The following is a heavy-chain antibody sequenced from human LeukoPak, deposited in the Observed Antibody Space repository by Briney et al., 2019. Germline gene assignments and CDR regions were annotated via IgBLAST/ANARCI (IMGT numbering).Heavy chain of an antibody. CDR3: AKPRPGGSTEPFDS. CDR2: ISGSGGNT. Sequence: PGGSLRLSCAASGFTFSPYAMSWVRQAPGKGLEWVSAISGSGGNTYYIDSVKGRFTISRDNSKNTLDLQMNSLRAEDTAVYYCAKPRPGGSTEPFDSWGQGTLVTVSS. J-gene: IGHJ4*02. D-gene: IGHD1-26*01. CDR1: GFTFSPYA. V-gene: IGHV3-23*01.